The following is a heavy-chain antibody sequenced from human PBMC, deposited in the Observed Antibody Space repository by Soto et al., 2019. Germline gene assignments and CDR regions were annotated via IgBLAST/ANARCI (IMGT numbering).Heavy chain of an antibody. D-gene: IGHD6-25*01. CDR3: TRDYSSGLGYYFDY. J-gene: IGHJ4*02. CDR2: IRSKAYGGAT. V-gene: IGHV3-49*04. Sequence: GGSLILSCTASGFSFGDYAMSWVRQAPGKGLEWVGFIRSKAYGGATEYAASVKGRFTISREDSRSIAYLQMNSLKTEDTAVYYCTRDYSSGLGYYFDYWGQGTLVTVSS. CDR1: GFSFGDYA.